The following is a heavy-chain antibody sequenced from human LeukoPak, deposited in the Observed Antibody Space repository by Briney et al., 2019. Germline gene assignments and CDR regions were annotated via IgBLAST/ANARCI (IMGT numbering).Heavy chain of an antibody. CDR3: AEITGGYSSSARPDY. J-gene: IGHJ4*02. Sequence: GGSLRLSCVASGLTIGSRYMNWVRQAPGKGLEWVSAISSSGDSTYYADSVKGRFTISRDNSKNTLYLYMNSLRAEDTAVYYCAEITGGYSSSARPDYWGQGTRVTVSS. CDR1: GLTIGSRY. D-gene: IGHD6-6*01. CDR2: ISSSGDST. V-gene: IGHV3-23*01.